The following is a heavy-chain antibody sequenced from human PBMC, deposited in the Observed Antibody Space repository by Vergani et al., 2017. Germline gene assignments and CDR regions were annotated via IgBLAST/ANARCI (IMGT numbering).Heavy chain of an antibody. D-gene: IGHD2-2*01. Sequence: EVQLVESGGGLVKPGGSLRLSCAASGFTFSSYSMNWVRQAPGKGLEWVSSISSSSTYIYYADSVKGRFTISRDNAKNSLYLQMNSLRAEDTAVYCCASARLLPAAHYYFDYWGQGTLVTVSS. CDR1: GFTFSSYS. CDR2: ISSSSTYI. J-gene: IGHJ4*02. CDR3: ASARLLPAAHYYFDY. V-gene: IGHV3-21*01.